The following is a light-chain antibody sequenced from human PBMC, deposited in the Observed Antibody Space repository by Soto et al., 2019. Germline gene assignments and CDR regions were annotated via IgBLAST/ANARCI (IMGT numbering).Light chain of an antibody. CDR3: ATWDANLRGWV. V-gene: IGLV1-47*01. Sequence: QSVLSQPPSASGTPGQRITISCSGSSSNIGRNYVYWYQQLPGTAPKLLIFKNDQRPSGVPDRFSGSESGTSASLAISGLRPEDEADYYCATWDANLRGWVFGGGTKLTVL. J-gene: IGLJ3*02. CDR2: KND. CDR1: SSNIGRNY.